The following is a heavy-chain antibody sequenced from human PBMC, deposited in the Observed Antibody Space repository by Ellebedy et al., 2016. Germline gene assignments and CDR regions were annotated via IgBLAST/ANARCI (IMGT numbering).Heavy chain of an antibody. V-gene: IGHV3-21*01. CDR3: AKDVLPSDY. J-gene: IGHJ4*02. Sequence: GESLKISCATSGFTFSSYAMSWVRQAPGKGLEWVAYITSASNYISYADSVRGRFTISRDNAKKSLFLQMNSLRAEDTAVYYCAKDVLPSDYWGQGTLVTVSS. CDR1: GFTFSSYA. CDR2: ITSASNYI.